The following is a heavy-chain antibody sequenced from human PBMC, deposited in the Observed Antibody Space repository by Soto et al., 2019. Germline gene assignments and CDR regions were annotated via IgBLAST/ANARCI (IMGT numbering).Heavy chain of an antibody. D-gene: IGHD1-26*01. CDR1: GFTLSGYW. Sequence: EVQLVESGGGLVQPGGSLRLSCAASGFTLSGYWMSWVRQAPGKGLEWVANIKQDGREKYYVDSVKGRFTISRDNAKNSLFLQMNSLRDEDTAVYYCAREPSGIDYWGQGTLVTVSS. CDR3: AREPSGIDY. CDR2: IKQDGREK. J-gene: IGHJ4*02. V-gene: IGHV3-7*01.